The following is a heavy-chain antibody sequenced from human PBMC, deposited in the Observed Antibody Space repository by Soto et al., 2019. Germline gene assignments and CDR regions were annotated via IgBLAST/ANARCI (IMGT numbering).Heavy chain of an antibody. D-gene: IGHD5-12*01. CDR3: AREDGYRGGDAFDI. CDR2: IYSGGST. Sequence: EVQLVESGGGLVQPGGSLRLSCAASGFTVSSNYMSWVRQAPGKGLGWVSVIYSGGSTYYADSVKGRFTISRDNSKNALYLQMNSLIAEDTAVYYCAREDGYRGGDAFDIWGQGTMVTVSS. V-gene: IGHV3-66*01. J-gene: IGHJ3*02. CDR1: GFTVSSNY.